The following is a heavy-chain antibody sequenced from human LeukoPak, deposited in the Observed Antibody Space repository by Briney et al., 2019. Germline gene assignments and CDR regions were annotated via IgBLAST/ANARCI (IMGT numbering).Heavy chain of an antibody. CDR3: ATTRSGWSFYFDY. CDR2: ISGDGGST. Sequence: GGSLRLSCAASGFTFDDYAMHWVRQAPGKGLEWVSLISGDGGSTYYADSVKGRFTISRDNSKNSLYLQMNSLRTEDTALCYCATTRSGWSFYFDYWGQGTLVTVSS. V-gene: IGHV3-43*02. J-gene: IGHJ4*02. D-gene: IGHD6-19*01. CDR1: GFTFDDYA.